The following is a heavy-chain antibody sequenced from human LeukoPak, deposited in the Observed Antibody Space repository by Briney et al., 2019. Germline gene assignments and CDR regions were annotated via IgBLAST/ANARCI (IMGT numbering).Heavy chain of an antibody. CDR1: GFSFSNYD. J-gene: IGHJ4*02. CDR3: ARGDPTVTTKQNFDY. Sequence: GGSLRLSCAASGFSFSNYDMHWVRQAPGKGLEWVTVIWYDGSNKYYADSVKGRFTISRDNSKNTLYLQMNSLRVEDTAVYYCARGDPTVTTKQNFDYWGQGTLVTVSS. V-gene: IGHV3-33*01. CDR2: IWYDGSNK. D-gene: IGHD4-17*01.